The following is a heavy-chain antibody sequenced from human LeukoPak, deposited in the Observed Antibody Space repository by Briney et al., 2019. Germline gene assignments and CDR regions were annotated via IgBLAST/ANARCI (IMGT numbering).Heavy chain of an antibody. J-gene: IGHJ3*02. CDR1: GGTFSSYA. V-gene: IGHV1-69*13. CDR3: ARDIELQRFSGVLTNDAFDI. Sequence: GASVKVSCKASGGTFSSYAISWVRQAPGQGVEWMGGIIPIFGTANYAQKFQGRVTITADESTSTAYMELSSLRSEDTAVYYCARDIELQRFSGVLTNDAFDIWGQGTMVTVSS. D-gene: IGHD1-26*01. CDR2: IIPIFGTA.